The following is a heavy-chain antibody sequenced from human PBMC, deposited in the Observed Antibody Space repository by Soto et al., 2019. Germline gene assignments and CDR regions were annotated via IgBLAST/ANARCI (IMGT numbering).Heavy chain of an antibody. Sequence: QVQLVQSGAEVKKPGASVKVSCKASGYTFTGYYMHWVRQAPGQGLEWMGWINPNSGGTNYAQKFKGWVTMTRDTSISTAYMELSRLRSDDTAVYYCARTGGGDYGDYGYFDYWGQGTLVTVSS. CDR1: GYTFTGYY. J-gene: IGHJ4*02. V-gene: IGHV1-2*04. D-gene: IGHD4-17*01. CDR3: ARTGGGDYGDYGYFDY. CDR2: INPNSGGT.